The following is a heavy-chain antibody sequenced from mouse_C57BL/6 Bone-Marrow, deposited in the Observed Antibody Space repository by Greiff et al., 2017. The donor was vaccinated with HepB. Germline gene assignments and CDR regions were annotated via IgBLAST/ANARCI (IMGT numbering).Heavy chain of an antibody. Sequence: VQLQQPGAELVKPGASVKVSCKASGYSFTSYYILWVKQRPGQGLEWIGWIYPGSGNTNYNEKFKGKATLTADTASSTAYMQLSSLTSEDSAVYYGATGGGTTTVRFDYWGQGTTLTVSS. J-gene: IGHJ2*01. V-gene: IGHV1-66*01. CDR3: ATGGGTTTVRFDY. CDR1: GYSFTSYY. CDR2: IYPGSGNT. D-gene: IGHD2-14*01.